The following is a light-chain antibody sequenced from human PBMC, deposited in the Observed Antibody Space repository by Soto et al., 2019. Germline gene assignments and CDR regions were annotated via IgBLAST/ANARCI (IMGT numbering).Light chain of an antibody. V-gene: IGKV3-20*01. CDR2: GAS. CDR3: QQYGSSPPT. J-gene: IGKJ1*01. CDR1: QSIIRY. Sequence: IVLTQSPGTLSLSQGEITNLSFRASQSIIRYLACYQQKPGQGPRLLIYGASSSATGTPDRFSGSGSGTDFTLTINRLEPEDFALYYCQQYGSSPPTFGQGTKVDI.